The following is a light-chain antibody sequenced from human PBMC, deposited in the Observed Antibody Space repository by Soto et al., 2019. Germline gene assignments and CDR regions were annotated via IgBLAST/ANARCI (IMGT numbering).Light chain of an antibody. Sequence: QSVLTQPPSVSAAPGXKVTISCSGSSSNIGNNYVSWYQQLPGTAPKLLIYDNNKRPSGIPDRFSGSKSGTSATLGITGLQTGDEADYYCGTWDSSLSAHYVFGTGTKVTVL. CDR3: GTWDSSLSAHYV. CDR1: SSNIGNNY. CDR2: DNN. V-gene: IGLV1-51*01. J-gene: IGLJ1*01.